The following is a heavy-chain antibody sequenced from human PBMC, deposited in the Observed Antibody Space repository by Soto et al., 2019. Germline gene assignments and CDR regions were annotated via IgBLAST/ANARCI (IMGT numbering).Heavy chain of an antibody. D-gene: IGHD3-10*01. CDR1: GFTFSSYW. CDR2: IKQDGSEK. CDR3: AKAGITMVRGVKLYDAYYYYGMDV. Sequence: PGGSLRLSCAASGFTFSSYWMSWVRQAPGKGLEWVANIKQDGSEKYYVDSVKGRFTISRDNAKNSLYLQMNSLRAEDTAVYYCAKAGITMVRGVKLYDAYYYYGMDVWGQGTLATVSS. V-gene: IGHV3-7*01. J-gene: IGHJ6*02.